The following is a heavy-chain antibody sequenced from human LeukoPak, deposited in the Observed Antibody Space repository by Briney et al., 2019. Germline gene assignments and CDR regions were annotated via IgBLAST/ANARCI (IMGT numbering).Heavy chain of an antibody. CDR3: ARPVGAPRIDAFDI. CDR1: GFTFSSYS. Sequence: PGGSLRLSCAASGFTFSSYSMNWVRQAPGKGLEWVSSISSSSSYIYYADSVKGRFTISRDNTKNSLYLQMNSLRAEDTAVYYCARPVGAPRIDAFDIWGQGTMVTVSS. J-gene: IGHJ3*02. CDR2: ISSSSSYI. V-gene: IGHV3-21*01. D-gene: IGHD1-26*01.